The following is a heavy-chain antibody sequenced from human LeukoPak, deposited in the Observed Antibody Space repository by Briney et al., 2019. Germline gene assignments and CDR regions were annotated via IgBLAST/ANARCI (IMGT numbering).Heavy chain of an antibody. J-gene: IGHJ4*02. Sequence: GGPLRLSCAASGFTFSSYEMNWVRQAPGKGLEWVSYISSSGSTIYYADSVKGRFTISRDNAKNSLYLQMNSLRAEDTAVYYCARVNLMGFWSGYSVDSWGQGTLVTVSS. CDR3: ARVNLMGFWSGYSVDS. CDR2: ISSSGSTI. D-gene: IGHD3-3*01. V-gene: IGHV3-48*03. CDR1: GFTFSSYE.